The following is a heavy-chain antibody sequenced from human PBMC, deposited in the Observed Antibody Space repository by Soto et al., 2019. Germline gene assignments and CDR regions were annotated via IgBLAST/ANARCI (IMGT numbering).Heavy chain of an antibody. D-gene: IGHD6-13*01. V-gene: IGHV1-69*13. CDR1: GGTFSSYR. J-gene: IGHJ4*02. CDR2: IVPIYRTA. CDR3: ARASGEKLSSS. Sequence: GPPVKVSCKAFGGTFSSYRFNWVRQARGQGLEWLGGIVPIYRTADYAQKFQGRVTITPDESTRTVYLELSSLKSQDTALYYCARASGEKLSSSWGQGTLVTVSS.